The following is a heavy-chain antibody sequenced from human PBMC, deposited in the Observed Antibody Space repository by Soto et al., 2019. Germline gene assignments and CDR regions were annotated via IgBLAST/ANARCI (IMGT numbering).Heavy chain of an antibody. D-gene: IGHD2-8*01. CDR1: GYTFTDYF. Sequence: QVQLVQSGAEVKKPGASVKVPCKESGYTFTDYFIHWVRQAPGQGLEWMGMIHPVSGATGYAQKLQGRVTMTRDTSTTTGYMELGSLRSEDTALYYCVIGYCTSDTCSGDFQYWGQGTLVTVSS. V-gene: IGHV1-46*04. J-gene: IGHJ1*01. CDR2: IHPVSGAT. CDR3: VIGYCTSDTCSGDFQY.